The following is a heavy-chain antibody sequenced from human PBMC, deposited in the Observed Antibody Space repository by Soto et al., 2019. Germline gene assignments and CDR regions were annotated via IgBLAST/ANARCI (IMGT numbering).Heavy chain of an antibody. J-gene: IGHJ4*02. CDR1: GGSFSGYY. D-gene: IGHD2-8*02. CDR2: INHSGST. V-gene: IGHV4-34*01. Sequence: QVQLQQWGAGLLKPSETLSLTCAVYGGSFSGYYWTWIRQPPGTGLEWIGEINHSGSTNYNPSLKRRVTISVDTSQNQFSLKLTSVTAADTAVYYCARDKITGLVDYWGQGPLVTVSS. CDR3: ARDKITGLVDY.